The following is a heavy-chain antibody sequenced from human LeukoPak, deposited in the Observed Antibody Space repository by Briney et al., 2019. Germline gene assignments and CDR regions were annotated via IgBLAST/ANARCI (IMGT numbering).Heavy chain of an antibody. V-gene: IGHV3-30*04. D-gene: IGHD5-12*01. CDR3: ARDEAAVATAWTHYGMDV. J-gene: IGHJ6*02. Sequence: GGSLRLSCAASGFTFSSYAMHWVRQAPGKGLEWVAVISYDGSNKYYADSVKGRFTISRDNSKNTLYLQMNSLRAEDTAVYYCARDEAAVATAWTHYGMDVWGQGTTVTVSS. CDR1: GFTFSSYA. CDR2: ISYDGSNK.